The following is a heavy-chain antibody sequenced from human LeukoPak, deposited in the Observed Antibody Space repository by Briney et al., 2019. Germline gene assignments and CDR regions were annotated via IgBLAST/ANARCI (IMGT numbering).Heavy chain of an antibody. Sequence: PGGSLRLSCVASGFTFSTYAIHWVRQAPGKGLEWVAVVSKDGNTKYYADSVMGRSTISRDNSKNTVYLQMNSLRTEDTSVYYCARGIQPPKYYGSGSDTFDIWGQGTMVTVSS. CDR1: GFTFSTYA. V-gene: IGHV3-30*04. D-gene: IGHD3-10*01. J-gene: IGHJ3*02. CDR2: VSKDGNTK. CDR3: ARGIQPPKYYGSGSDTFDI.